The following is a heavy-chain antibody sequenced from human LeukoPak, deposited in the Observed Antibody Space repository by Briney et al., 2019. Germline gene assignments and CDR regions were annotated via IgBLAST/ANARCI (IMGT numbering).Heavy chain of an antibody. V-gene: IGHV3-53*01. Sequence: GGSLKLSCAASGFTVSSNYMSWVRQARGRGLEWVSVIYRGGSTYYADSVKGRFNISRGNSKNTLCLQMNSLRAEDTAVYYCARALGAAAGIDYWGQGTLVTVSS. CDR1: GFTVSSNY. J-gene: IGHJ4*02. CDR2: IYRGGST. CDR3: ARALGAAAGIDY. D-gene: IGHD6-13*01.